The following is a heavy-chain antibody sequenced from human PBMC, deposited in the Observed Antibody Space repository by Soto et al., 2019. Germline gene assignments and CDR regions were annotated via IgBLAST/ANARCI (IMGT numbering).Heavy chain of an antibody. Sequence: SETLSLTCAVYGGSFSGYYWSWIRQPPGKGLEWIGEINHSGSTNYNPSLKSRVTISVDTSKNQFSLKLSSVTAADTAVYYCARGYYDFWSGYHYWFDPWGQGTLVTVSS. CDR1: GGSFSGYY. V-gene: IGHV4-34*01. J-gene: IGHJ5*02. CDR2: INHSGST. D-gene: IGHD3-3*01. CDR3: ARGYYDFWSGYHYWFDP.